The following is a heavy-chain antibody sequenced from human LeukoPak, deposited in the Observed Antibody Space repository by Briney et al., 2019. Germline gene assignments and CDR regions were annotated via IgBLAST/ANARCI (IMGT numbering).Heavy chain of an antibody. Sequence: ASVKVSCKASGYTFTGYYMHWVRQAPGQGLEWMGWINPNSGGTNNAQKFQGRVTMTRDTSISTAYMELSRLRSDDTAVYYCARGHSYGWDFDYWGQGTLVTVSS. CDR3: ARGHSYGWDFDY. CDR1: GYTFTGYY. V-gene: IGHV1-2*02. D-gene: IGHD5-18*01. J-gene: IGHJ4*02. CDR2: INPNSGGT.